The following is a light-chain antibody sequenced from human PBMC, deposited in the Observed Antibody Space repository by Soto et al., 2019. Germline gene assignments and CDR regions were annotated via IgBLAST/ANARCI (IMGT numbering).Light chain of an antibody. Sequence: DIQMTQSPSSLSASVGDRVTLTCRASQAISNYLAWYQQKPGKVPKLLIYAASTLQSGVPSRLSGSGSGTDFTLTISSLQPEDVATYYCQKYNSAPLTFGGGTKVDIK. J-gene: IGKJ4*01. CDR3: QKYNSAPLT. V-gene: IGKV1-27*01. CDR2: AAS. CDR1: QAISNY.